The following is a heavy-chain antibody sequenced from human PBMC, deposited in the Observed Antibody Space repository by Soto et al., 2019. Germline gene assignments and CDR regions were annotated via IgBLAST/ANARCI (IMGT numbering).Heavy chain of an antibody. D-gene: IGHD3-3*01. J-gene: IGHJ4*02. CDR1: GGSFSDYI. CDR3: ARVTPPNADYDFWNGYYSHDY. CDR2: INHSGSA. V-gene: IGHV4-34*01. Sequence: PSEPMSHTYDVYGGSFSDYIWPCLRQKPEKGLQWFGQINHSGSANYNPSLKSRVTISVHTSSSQFSLELSSVTAADTAVYYCARVTPPNADYDFWNGYYSHDYWGQGTLVTV.